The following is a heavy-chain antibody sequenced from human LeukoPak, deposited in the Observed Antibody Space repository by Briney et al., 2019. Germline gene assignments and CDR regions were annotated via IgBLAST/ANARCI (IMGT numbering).Heavy chain of an antibody. D-gene: IGHD3-10*01. CDR1: GGSFDSYA. J-gene: IGHJ4*02. Sequence: ASVKVSCKSSGGSFDSYAVSWVRQAPGQGLEWMGRIIPILGIANYAQKFQGRVTITADKSTSTAYMELSSLRSEDTAVYYCCRSGSQRGYFDYWGQGTLVTVSS. CDR2: IIPILGIA. V-gene: IGHV1-69*04. CDR3: CRSGSQRGYFDY.